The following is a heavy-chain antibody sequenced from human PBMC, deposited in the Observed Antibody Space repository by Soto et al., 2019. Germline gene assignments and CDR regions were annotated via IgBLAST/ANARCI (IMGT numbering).Heavy chain of an antibody. J-gene: IGHJ4*02. Sequence: GGSLRLSCAASGFTFTNYAMNWVRQAPGKGLEWVSTITGGGGGRTNYADSVKGRFPISSDNSKNTLYLHMNSLRAEDTAVYYCAKQAAPIRTFDYWGQGALVTVAS. CDR3: AKQAAPIRTFDY. CDR1: GFTFTNYA. CDR2: ITGGGGGRT. D-gene: IGHD3-3*02. V-gene: IGHV3-23*01.